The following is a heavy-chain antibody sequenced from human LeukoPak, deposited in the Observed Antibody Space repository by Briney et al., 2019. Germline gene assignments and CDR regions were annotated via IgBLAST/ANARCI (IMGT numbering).Heavy chain of an antibody. CDR1: GGSFSGYY. CDR2: INHSGST. D-gene: IGHD4-23*01. J-gene: IGHJ4*02. V-gene: IGHV4-34*01. Sequence: SETLSLTCAVYGGSFSGYYRSWIRQPPGKGLEWIGEINHSGSTNYNPSLKSRVTISVDTSKNQFSLKLSSVTAADTAVYYCARMALATVVIYYFDYWGQGTLVTVSS. CDR3: ARMALATVVIYYFDY.